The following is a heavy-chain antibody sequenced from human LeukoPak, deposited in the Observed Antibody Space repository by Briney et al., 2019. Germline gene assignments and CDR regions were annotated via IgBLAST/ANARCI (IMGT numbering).Heavy chain of an antibody. D-gene: IGHD3-16*01. CDR1: GFTFSNYG. CDR2: ISRSGTET. CDR3: AKELGALDY. Sequence: GGSLRLSCAGAGFTFSNYGMSWVRQAPGKGLEWVSVISRSGTETYHADSVKGRFTISRDNSKNTLYLQMNSLRAEDTAVYYCAKELGALDYWGQGTLVTVSS. J-gene: IGHJ4*02. V-gene: IGHV3-23*01.